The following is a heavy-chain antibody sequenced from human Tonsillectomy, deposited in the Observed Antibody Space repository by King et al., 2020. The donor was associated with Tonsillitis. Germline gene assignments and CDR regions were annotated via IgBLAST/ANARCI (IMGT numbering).Heavy chain of an antibody. CDR1: GYTFPGYY. J-gene: IGHJ5*02. D-gene: IGHD2-2*01. Sequence: VQLVESGAEVKKPGASVKVSCKASGYTFPGYYMHWVRQAPGQGLEWMGWINPNSGGTNHAQKFQGRVTMTRDTSISTAYMELSRLRSDDTAVYYCARERRKGSSTTKWFDPWGQGTLVTVSS. CDR3: ARERRKGSSTTKWFDP. V-gene: IGHV1-2*02. CDR2: INPNSGGT.